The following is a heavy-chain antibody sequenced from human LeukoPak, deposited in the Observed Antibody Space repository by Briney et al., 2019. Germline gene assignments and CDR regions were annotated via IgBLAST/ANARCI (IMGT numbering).Heavy chain of an antibody. CDR3: ARGPSSGWYGVDAFDI. V-gene: IGHV3-21*01. D-gene: IGHD6-19*01. CDR1: GFTFSSYS. Sequence: PGGSLRLSCAASGFTFSSYSMSWVRQAPGKGLEWVSSISSSSSYIYYADSVKGRFTISRDNAKNSLYLQMNSLRAEDTAVYYCARGPSSGWYGVDAFDIWGQGTMVTVSS. J-gene: IGHJ3*02. CDR2: ISSSSSYI.